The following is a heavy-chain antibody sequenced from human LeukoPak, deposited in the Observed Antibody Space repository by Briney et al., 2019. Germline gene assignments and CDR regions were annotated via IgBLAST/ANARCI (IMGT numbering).Heavy chain of an antibody. V-gene: IGHV1-8*01. J-gene: IGHJ5*02. CDR3: ARAFSSWYARGWSSWFDP. D-gene: IGHD6-13*01. CDR1: GYTFTSYD. CDR2: MNPNSGNT. Sequence: EASVKVSCKASGYTFTSYDINWVRQATGQGLEWMGWMNPNSGNTGYAQKFQGRVTMTRNTSISTAYMELSSLRSEDTAVYYCARAFSSWYARGWSSWFDPWGQGTLVTVSS.